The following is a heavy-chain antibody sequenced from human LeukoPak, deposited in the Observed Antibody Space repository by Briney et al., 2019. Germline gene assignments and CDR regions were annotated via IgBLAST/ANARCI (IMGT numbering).Heavy chain of an antibody. D-gene: IGHD3-3*01. CDR1: GGTFSSYA. CDR3: AAPKGVKPNTIFGVVTPDAFDI. V-gene: IGHV1-69*01. Sequence: VASVKVSCKASGGTFSSYAISWVRQAPGQGLEWMGGIIPIFGTANYAQKFQGRVTITADESTSTAYMELSSLRSEDTAVYYCAAPKGVKPNTIFGVVTPDAFDIWGQGTMVTVSS. CDR2: IIPIFGTA. J-gene: IGHJ3*02.